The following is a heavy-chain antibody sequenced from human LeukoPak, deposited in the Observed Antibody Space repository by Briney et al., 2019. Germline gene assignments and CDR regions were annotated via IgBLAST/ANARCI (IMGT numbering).Heavy chain of an antibody. V-gene: IGHV1-2*02. CDR3: AREGCSSTSCYT. Sequence: ASVKVSCKASGYTFTGYYMHWVRQAPGQGLEWMGWINPNSGGTNYAQKFQGRATMTRDTSISTAYMELSRLRSDDTAVYYCAREGCSSTSCYTWGQGTLVTVSS. CDR1: GYTFTGYY. D-gene: IGHD2-2*02. CDR2: INPNSGGT. J-gene: IGHJ5*02.